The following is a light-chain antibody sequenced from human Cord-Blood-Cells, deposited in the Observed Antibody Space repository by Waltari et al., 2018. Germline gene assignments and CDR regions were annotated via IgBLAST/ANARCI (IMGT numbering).Light chain of an antibody. CDR1: SSDVGSYNL. V-gene: IGLV2-23*01. CDR3: SSYAGSSTWV. J-gene: IGLJ3*02. CDR2: EGS. Sequence: QSALTQPASVSGSPGQSITISCTGTSSDVGSYNLVSCYQQHQGKAPKFMIYEGSQRPVGVSKLFSGSKSGTTASLTISGLQAENEANYYCSSYAGSSTWVFGGGTKLTVL.